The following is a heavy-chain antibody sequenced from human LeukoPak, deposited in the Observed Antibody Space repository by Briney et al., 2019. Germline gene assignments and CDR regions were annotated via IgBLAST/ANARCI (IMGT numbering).Heavy chain of an antibody. CDR1: GYIFTDYY. V-gene: IGHV1-69-2*01. J-gene: IGHJ1*01. CDR3: GTAVVGRQPSD. Sequence: ASVKLSCKGSGYIFTDYYIHWLQLAPGKGLAWMGRVDPADGETIHSEKFQGRLTITADTSIDTSFMELRSLTSDDTAVYFWGTAVVGRQPSDWGQGSLVTVSS. CDR2: VDPADGET. D-gene: IGHD6-6*01.